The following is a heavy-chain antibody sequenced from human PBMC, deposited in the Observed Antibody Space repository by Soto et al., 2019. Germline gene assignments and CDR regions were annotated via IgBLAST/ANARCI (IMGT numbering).Heavy chain of an antibody. Sequence: GGSLRLSCAASGFTFSSYAMNWVRQAPGKGLEWVAVISYDGSNKYYADSVKGRFTISRDNSKNTLYLQMNSLRAEDTAVYYCARDTLSITMIVVVIWYAFDIWGQGTMVTVSS. J-gene: IGHJ3*02. D-gene: IGHD3-22*01. CDR1: GFTFSSYA. V-gene: IGHV3-30-3*01. CDR2: ISYDGSNK. CDR3: ARDTLSITMIVVVIWYAFDI.